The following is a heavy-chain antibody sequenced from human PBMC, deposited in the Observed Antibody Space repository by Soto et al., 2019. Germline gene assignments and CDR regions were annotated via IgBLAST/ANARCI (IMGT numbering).Heavy chain of an antibody. J-gene: IGHJ4*02. CDR2: ISWNSGSI. CDR1: GFTFDDYA. V-gene: IGHV3-9*01. CDR3: AKDSGISGYVYTGYFDY. D-gene: IGHD5-12*01. Sequence: EVQLVESGGGLVQPGRSLRLSCAASGFTFDDYAMHWVRQAPGKGLEWVSGISWNSGSIGYADSVKGRFTISRDNAKNYLYLQMNSLRAEDTALYYCAKDSGISGYVYTGYFDYWGQGTLVTVSS.